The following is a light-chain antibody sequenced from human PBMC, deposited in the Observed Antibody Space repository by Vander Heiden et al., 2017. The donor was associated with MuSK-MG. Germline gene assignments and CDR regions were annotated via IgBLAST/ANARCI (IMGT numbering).Light chain of an antibody. CDR1: RDIGNF. V-gene: IGKV1-33*01. Sequence: DIQMTQSPSSLSASVGDRVTITCQASRDIGNFLNWYQHKPGKAPELLISEASTLQSGVPSRFSGSGVGTDFTLTINGLQPEDFATYYCLQYDFMPPFTFGPGT. CDR3: LQYDFMPPFT. CDR2: EAS. J-gene: IGKJ3*01.